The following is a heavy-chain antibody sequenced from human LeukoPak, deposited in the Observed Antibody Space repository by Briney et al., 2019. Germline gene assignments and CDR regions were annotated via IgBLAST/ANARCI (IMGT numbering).Heavy chain of an antibody. CDR3: AKGVGGATTYYFDY. Sequence: GGSLRLSCAASGFTFDDYAMHWVRQAPGKGLEWVSGISWNSGSIGYADSVKGRFTISRDNAKNSLYLQMNSLRAEVTALYYCAKGVGGATTYYFDYWGQGTLVTVSS. CDR1: GFTFDDYA. V-gene: IGHV3-9*01. J-gene: IGHJ4*02. CDR2: ISWNSGSI. D-gene: IGHD1-26*01.